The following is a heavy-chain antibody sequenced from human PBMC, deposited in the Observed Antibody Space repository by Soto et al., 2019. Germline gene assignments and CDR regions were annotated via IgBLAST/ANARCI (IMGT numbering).Heavy chain of an antibody. Sequence: ASVKVSCKASGYTFTSYGISWVRQAPGQGLEWMGWISAYNGNTNYAQKLQGRVTMTTDTSTSTAYMELRSLRSDDTVVYYCARFVLAARNYYYYYMDVWGQGTTVTVSS. CDR1: GYTFTSYG. CDR2: ISAYNGNT. D-gene: IGHD2-15*01. CDR3: ARFVLAARNYYYYYMDV. J-gene: IGHJ6*03. V-gene: IGHV1-18*01.